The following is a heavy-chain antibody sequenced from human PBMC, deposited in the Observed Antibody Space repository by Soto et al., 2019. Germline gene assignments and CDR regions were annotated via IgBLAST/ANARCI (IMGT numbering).Heavy chain of an antibody. V-gene: IGHV3-30-3*01. Sequence: QVQLVESGGGVVQPGRSLRLSCAASRFTFSSYAMHWVRQAPGKGLEWVAVISYDGSNKYYADSVKGRFTISRDNSKNXLXXQMNSLRAEDTAVYYCAREGGYCSGGSCYSFAFDIWGQGTMVTVSS. CDR2: ISYDGSNK. CDR1: RFTFSSYA. D-gene: IGHD2-15*01. J-gene: IGHJ3*02. CDR3: AREGGYCSGGSCYSFAFDI.